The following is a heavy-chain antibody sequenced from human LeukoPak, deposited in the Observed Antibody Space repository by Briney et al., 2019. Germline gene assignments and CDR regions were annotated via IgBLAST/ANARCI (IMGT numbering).Heavy chain of an antibody. J-gene: IGHJ4*02. CDR1: GLIISNYW. Sequence: GGSLRLSCAASGLIISNYWMHWVRQAPGKGLVWVARINSEGSGTTYADSVKGRFTISRDNAKNTLYLQMNSLRDEDTAVYYCAKGWTTVVDYWGQGTLVTVSS. D-gene: IGHD4-23*01. CDR2: INSEGSGT. CDR3: AKGWTTVVDY. V-gene: IGHV3-74*01.